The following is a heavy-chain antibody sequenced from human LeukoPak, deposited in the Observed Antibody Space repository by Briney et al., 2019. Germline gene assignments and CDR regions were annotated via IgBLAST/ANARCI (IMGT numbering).Heavy chain of an antibody. Sequence: ESGPTLVNPTETLTLTCTVSGSSLRNARVGVSWIRQPPGKALEWLAHIFSTDEKSYSTSLKSRLTIPKDTSKSQVVLTMTNMDPVDTATYYCARMWYYYGKIGYYRGPFDYWGQGTLVTVSS. CDR2: IFSTDEK. J-gene: IGHJ4*02. V-gene: IGHV2-26*01. CDR1: GSSLRNARVG. CDR3: ARMWYYYGKIGYYRGPFDY. D-gene: IGHD3-22*01.